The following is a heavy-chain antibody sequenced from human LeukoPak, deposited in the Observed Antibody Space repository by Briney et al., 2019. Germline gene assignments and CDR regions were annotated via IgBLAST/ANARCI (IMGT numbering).Heavy chain of an antibody. CDR3: AKDAWSGYYTEGYNWFDP. V-gene: IGHV3-21*01. CDR1: GFTFSSYS. CDR2: ISSSSSYI. J-gene: IGHJ5*02. Sequence: GGSLRLSCAASGFTFSSYSMNWVRQAPGKGLEWVSSISSSSSYIYYADSVKGRFTISRDNSKNTLYLQMNSLRAEDTAVYYCAKDAWSGYYTEGYNWFDPWGQGTLVTVSS. D-gene: IGHD3-3*01.